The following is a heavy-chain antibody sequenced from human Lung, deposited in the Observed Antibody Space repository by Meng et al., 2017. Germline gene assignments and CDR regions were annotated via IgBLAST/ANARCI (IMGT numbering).Heavy chain of an antibody. CDR3: AAYYDSSGYYGGRIGFYDY. CDR1: GYTFTSYG. J-gene: IGHJ4*02. CDR2: ISAYNGNT. D-gene: IGHD3-22*01. Sequence: ASVKLSCTASGYTFTSYGISWVRQAPGQGLEWMGWISAYNGNTNYAQKLQGRVTMTTDTSTSTAYMELRSLRSDDTAVYYCAAYYDSSGYYGGRIGFYDYWGQGTLVTVSS. V-gene: IGHV1-18*01.